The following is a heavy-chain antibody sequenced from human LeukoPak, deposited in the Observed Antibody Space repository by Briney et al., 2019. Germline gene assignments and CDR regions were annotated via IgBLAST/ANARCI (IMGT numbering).Heavy chain of an antibody. J-gene: IGHJ4*02. V-gene: IGHV1-46*01. CDR3: GRDFLGHYDFLTGAGKFAY. CDR1: GYTFTSYY. CDR2: INPSGGST. D-gene: IGHD3-9*01. Sequence: AASVKVSCKASGYTFTSYYMHWVRQAPGQGLEWMGIINPSGGSTSYAQKFQGRVTMTRDTSTSTVYMELSSLRSEDTAVYYCGRDFLGHYDFLTGAGKFAYGGQGPRVTVSS.